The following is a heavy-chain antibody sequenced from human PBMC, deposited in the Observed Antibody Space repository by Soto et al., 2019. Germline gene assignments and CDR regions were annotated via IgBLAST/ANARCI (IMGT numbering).Heavy chain of an antibody. CDR3: ARPPYGGGDCYYLDF. CDR1: GFTFSSYA. D-gene: IGHD2-21*02. V-gene: IGHV3-23*01. Sequence: EVQLLESGGGLVQPGGSLRLSCAASGFTFSSYAMTWVRQAPGKGLEWVSSISGSGVTTNYADTVKGRFIVSRDNYKNTVSLQMNSLRAEDTAVYYCARPPYGGGDCYYLDFWGQGTLVTVSS. CDR2: ISGSGVTT. J-gene: IGHJ4*02.